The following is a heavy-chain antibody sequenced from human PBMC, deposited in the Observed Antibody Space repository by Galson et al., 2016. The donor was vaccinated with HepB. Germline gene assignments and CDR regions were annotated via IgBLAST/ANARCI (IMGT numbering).Heavy chain of an antibody. D-gene: IGHD2/OR15-2a*01. V-gene: IGHV3-30*18. J-gene: IGHJ4*02. Sequence: SLRLSCAASGFTFSKYGMHWVRQAPGKGPEWVAADSMDGRRKFYADSVKGRFTISRDNSNNMLFLQMSSLRPDDTAVYYCAKRHEYCPPVGCSVDYWGQGTLVFVSS. CDR2: DSMDGRRK. CDR3: AKRHEYCPPVGCSVDY. CDR1: GFTFSKYG.